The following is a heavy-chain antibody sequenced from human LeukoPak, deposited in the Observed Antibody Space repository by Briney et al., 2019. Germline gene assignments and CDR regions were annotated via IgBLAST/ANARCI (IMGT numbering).Heavy chain of an antibody. J-gene: IGHJ6*02. Sequence: HPGGPLRLSCAASGFTVSNTYMSWVRQAPGKGLEWVSLIYSGGGTYSADSVKGRFTISRDISKNTLYLQMNSLRAEDTAVYYCARSNDILTGYYFPYYYYGMDVWGQGTTVTVSS. CDR3: ARSNDILTGYYFPYYYYGMDV. CDR2: IYSGGGT. D-gene: IGHD3-9*01. V-gene: IGHV3-53*01. CDR1: GFTVSNTY.